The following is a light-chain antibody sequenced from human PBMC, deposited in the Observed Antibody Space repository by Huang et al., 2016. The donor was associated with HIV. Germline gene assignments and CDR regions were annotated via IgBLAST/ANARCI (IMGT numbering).Light chain of an antibody. CDR2: AAS. CDR3: QKYNNVPRT. V-gene: IGKV1-27*01. Sequence: EIQMTQSPSSLSASIGDRITISCRASQGIGTYLAWYQHKPGKLPNLLIYAASTLQSGVPAQFSGSGSGTNFTLTIGILQPEDVASYYCQKYNNVPRTFGQGTKVEIK. J-gene: IGKJ1*01. CDR1: QGIGTY.